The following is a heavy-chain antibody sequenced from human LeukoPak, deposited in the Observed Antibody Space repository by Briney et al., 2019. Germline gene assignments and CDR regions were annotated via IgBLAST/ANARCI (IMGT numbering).Heavy chain of an antibody. CDR1: GGSFSGYY. J-gene: IGHJ3*02. CDR3: ARDLGDVVVTARTAFDI. V-gene: IGHV4-34*01. D-gene: IGHD2-21*02. CDR2: INHSGST. Sequence: PSETPSLTCAVYGGSFSGYYWSWICQPPGKGLEWIGEINHSGSTNYNPSLKSRVTISVDTSKNQFSLKLSSVTAADTAVYYCARDLGDVVVTARTAFDIWGQGTMVTVSS.